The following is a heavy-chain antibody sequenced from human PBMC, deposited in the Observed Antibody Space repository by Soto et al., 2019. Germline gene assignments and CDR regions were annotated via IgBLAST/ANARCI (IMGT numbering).Heavy chain of an antibody. V-gene: IGHV4-30-4*01. Sequence: QVHLQESGPGLVRPSQTLSLTCAVSSGSIRSGDYYWTWIRQPPGKGLEWIGYIDHSGSAYYNPSLKSRATISLDTSNSGFSLKLNSVTAADTAVYFCAGELGTFYFEHWGQGRLVTVSS. CDR1: SGSIRSGDYY. CDR2: IDHSGSA. CDR3: AGELGTFYFEH. D-gene: IGHD7-27*01. J-gene: IGHJ4*02.